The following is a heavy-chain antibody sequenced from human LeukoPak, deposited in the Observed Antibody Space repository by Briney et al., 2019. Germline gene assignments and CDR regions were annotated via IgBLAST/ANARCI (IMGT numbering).Heavy chain of an antibody. CDR1: GYSISSGYY. CDR3: ATGDYYYMDV. Sequence: PSETLSLTCTVSGYSISSGYYWGWIRQPPGKGLEWIGSIYYSGSTYYNPFLKSRVTILVDTSKNQFSLKLSSVTAADTAVYYCATGDYYYMDVWGKGTTVTVSS. V-gene: IGHV4-38-2*02. D-gene: IGHD7-27*01. J-gene: IGHJ6*03. CDR2: IYYSGST.